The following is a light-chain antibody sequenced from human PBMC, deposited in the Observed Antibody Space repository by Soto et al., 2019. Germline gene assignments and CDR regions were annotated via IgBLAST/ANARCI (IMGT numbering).Light chain of an antibody. CDR1: QSISSY. Sequence: DIQVTQSPSSLSASVGDRVTITCRASQSISSYLNWYQQKPGKAPKLLIYAASSLQSGVPSRFSGSGSGTDFTLTISSLQPEDFATYYCQQSYSTPPTFAQGTKVDIK. CDR2: AAS. J-gene: IGKJ1*01. V-gene: IGKV1-39*01. CDR3: QQSYSTPPT.